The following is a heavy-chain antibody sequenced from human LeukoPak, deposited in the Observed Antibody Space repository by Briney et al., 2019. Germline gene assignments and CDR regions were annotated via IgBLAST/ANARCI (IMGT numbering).Heavy chain of an antibody. J-gene: IGHJ4*02. CDR1: GFTFSSYA. CDR3: TTRGGSFSIFDY. D-gene: IGHD1-26*01. CDR2: IKSKTDGGTT. V-gene: IGHV3-15*01. Sequence: GGSLRLSCAASGFTFSSYAMSWVRQAPGKGLEWVGRIKSKTDGGTTDYAAPVKGRFTISRDDSKNTLYLQMNSLKTEDTAVYYCTTRGGSFSIFDYWGQETLVTVSS.